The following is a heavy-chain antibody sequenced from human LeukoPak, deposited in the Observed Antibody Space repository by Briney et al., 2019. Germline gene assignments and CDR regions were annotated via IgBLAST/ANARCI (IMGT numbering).Heavy chain of an antibody. CDR1: GGSINGYY. D-gene: IGHD6-13*01. CDR2: IYNSGSA. CDR3: ARVTAAGTAFDY. J-gene: IGHJ4*02. V-gene: IGHV4-59*01. Sequence: PSETLSLTCTVSGGSINGYYWSWIRQPPGRGPEWIAYIYNSGSAKYSPSLKSRVTISVDTSKNQFSLKVRSATAADTAVYYCARVTAAGTAFDYWGRGTLVTASS.